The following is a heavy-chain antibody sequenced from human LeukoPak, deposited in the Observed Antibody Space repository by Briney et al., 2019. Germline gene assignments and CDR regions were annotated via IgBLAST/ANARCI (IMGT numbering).Heavy chain of an antibody. V-gene: IGHV3-7*01. J-gene: IGHJ4*02. CDR1: GLTFSNRW. CDR3: LRDLNWSLDQ. CDR2: MNQDGSEK. D-gene: IGHD1-20*01. Sequence: GGSLRLSCAASGLTFSNRWMSWVRQAPGKGLEWVANMNQDGSEKYYVDSVKGRFTISRDNAKNTLYLQMNSLRAEDTAVYYCLRDLNWSLDQWGQGTLVTVSS.